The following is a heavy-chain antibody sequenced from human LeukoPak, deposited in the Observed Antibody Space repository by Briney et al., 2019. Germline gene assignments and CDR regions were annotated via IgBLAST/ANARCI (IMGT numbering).Heavy chain of an antibody. V-gene: IGHV3-13*01. Sequence: GGSLRLSCATSGFPFSAYDMHWVRQAPGKGLEWVSAFGSAGDTYYPGVVKGRFTISRDYAKNSLFLQMNNLIAGDTAVYFCVRGALPGDNWYFDLWGRGTLVTVSS. J-gene: IGHJ2*01. CDR3: VRGALPGDNWYFDL. CDR2: FGSAGDT. CDR1: GFPFSAYD.